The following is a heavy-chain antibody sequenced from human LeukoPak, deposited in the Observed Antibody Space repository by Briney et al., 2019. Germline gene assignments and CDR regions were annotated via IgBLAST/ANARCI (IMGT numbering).Heavy chain of an antibody. J-gene: IGHJ5*02. CDR1: GYTFTGYY. CDR3: ARGRTMVRGVSSTFDP. V-gene: IGHV1-2*02. CDR2: INPNTGGT. Sequence: ASVKVSCKASGYTFTGYYMYWVRQAPGQGLEWIGWINPNTGGTNYAQKFQGRVTMTRDTSISTAYMELSRLRSDDTAVYYCARGRTMVRGVSSTFDPWGQGTLVTVSS. D-gene: IGHD3-10*01.